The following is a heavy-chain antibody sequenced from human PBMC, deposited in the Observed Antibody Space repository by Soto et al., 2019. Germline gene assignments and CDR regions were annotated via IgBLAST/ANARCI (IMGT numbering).Heavy chain of an antibody. Sequence: SETLSLTCTVSGGSISSGGYYWSWIRQHPGKGLEWIGYIYYSGSTYYNPSLKSRVTISVDTSKNQFSLKLSSVTAADTAVYYCARVEDIVLVPAALGFDPWGQGTLVTVSS. J-gene: IGHJ5*02. CDR1: GGSISSGGYY. D-gene: IGHD2-2*01. CDR2: IYYSGST. V-gene: IGHV4-31*03. CDR3: ARVEDIVLVPAALGFDP.